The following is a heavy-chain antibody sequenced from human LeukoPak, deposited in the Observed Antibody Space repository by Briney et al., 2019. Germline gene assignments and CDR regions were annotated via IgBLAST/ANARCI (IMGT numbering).Heavy chain of an antibody. D-gene: IGHD6-13*01. J-gene: IGHJ4*02. CDR3: ARERQQLRYFDY. CDR2: ISQDGSEI. CDR1: GGTFSSHW. Sequence: PGESLRLSCAASGGTFSSHWMTWVRQAPGEGLEFVANISQDGSEINYADSVKGRFTISRDNAKNSLYLQMNSLRAEDTALYYCARERQQLRYFDYWGQGTLVTVSS. V-gene: IGHV3-7*01.